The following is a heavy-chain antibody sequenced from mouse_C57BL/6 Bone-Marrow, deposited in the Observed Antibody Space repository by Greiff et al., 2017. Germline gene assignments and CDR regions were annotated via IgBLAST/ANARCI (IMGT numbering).Heavy chain of an antibody. CDR1: GYTFTSYW. CDR3: ARERNSYHGAMDY. V-gene: IGHV1-52*01. CDR2: IDPSDSET. J-gene: IGHJ4*01. Sequence: QVQLQQPGAELVRPGSSVKLSCKASGYTFTSYWMHWVKQRPIQGLEWIGNIDPSDSETHYNQKFKDKATLTVDKSSSTAYMQLSSLTSEDSAVYYGARERNSYHGAMDYWGQGTSVTVSS. D-gene: IGHD2-10*01.